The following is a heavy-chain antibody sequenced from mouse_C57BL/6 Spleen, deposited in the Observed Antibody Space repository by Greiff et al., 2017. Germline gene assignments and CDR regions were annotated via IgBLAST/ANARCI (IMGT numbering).Heavy chain of an antibody. CDR1: GYSFTGYY. V-gene: IGHV1-42*01. Sequence: EVQGVESGPELVKPGASVKISCTASGYSFTGYYLNWVKHRPEKSLAWIGAINPSTGGTTYNQKFKAKATLTVDKASSTAYLQVKSLTSEDSAVYYCARHPFADWGQGTLVTVSA. CDR2: INPSTGGT. J-gene: IGHJ3*01. CDR3: ARHPFAD.